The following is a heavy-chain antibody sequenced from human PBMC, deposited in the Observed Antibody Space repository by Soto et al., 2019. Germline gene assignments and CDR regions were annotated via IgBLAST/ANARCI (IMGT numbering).Heavy chain of an antibody. CDR2: IKSDGSII. V-gene: IGHV3-74*01. Sequence: GGSLRLSCAASGFTFSNYWMHWVRQAPGKGLVWVSRIKSDGSIINYADSVKGRFTISRDNAKNTLYLQMDSLTGEDTAMYFFARLSPYDSGSYSFRYNWFHPWGQGTLVTVSS. D-gene: IGHD3-10*01. J-gene: IGHJ5*02. CDR1: GFTFSNYW. CDR3: ARLSPYDSGSYSFRYNWFHP.